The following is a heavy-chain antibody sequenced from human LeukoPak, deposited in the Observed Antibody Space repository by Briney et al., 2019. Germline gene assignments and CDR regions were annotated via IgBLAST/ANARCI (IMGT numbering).Heavy chain of an antibody. CDR3: ARQSARNWFDP. CDR2: IWYDGTNK. Sequence: PGGSLRLSCAASGFTFSSYGMHWVRQAPGKGLEWVAVIWYDGTNKYYADSVKGRFTISRDNSKNSLYLQMNTLRAEDTAVYYCARQSARNWFDPWGQGTLVTVSS. CDR1: GFTFSSYG. V-gene: IGHV3-33*01. D-gene: IGHD3-3*01. J-gene: IGHJ5*02.